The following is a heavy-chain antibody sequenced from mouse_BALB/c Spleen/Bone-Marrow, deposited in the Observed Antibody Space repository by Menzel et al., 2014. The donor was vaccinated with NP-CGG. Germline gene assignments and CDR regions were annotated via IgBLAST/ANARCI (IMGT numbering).Heavy chain of an antibody. CDR3: ARRGYGYLDY. D-gene: IGHD2-10*02. J-gene: IGHJ2*01. CDR1: GYTFXSYW. CDR2: IFPGAVTP. V-gene: IGHV1S132*01. Sequence: VQLQESGAELVKPGASVKLSCKTSGYTFXSYWIQWVKQRPGQGLGWIGEIFPGAVTPYYNEKFKGKATLTIDTSSSTASMQLSSLTSEGSAVYFCARRGYGYLDYWGQGTTLTVSS.